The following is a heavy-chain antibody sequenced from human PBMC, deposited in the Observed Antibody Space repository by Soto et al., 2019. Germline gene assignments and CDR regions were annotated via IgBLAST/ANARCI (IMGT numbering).Heavy chain of an antibody. Sequence: RLSCAASGFTLGNCGMNWVRQTPGKGLEWVSYISDSGATKHYADSVKGRFTISRDNGKDSLYLQMNSLRDEDTAVYFCARCSRNSCYSYGVDVWGQGATVTVSS. CDR2: ISDSGATK. CDR3: ARCSRNSCYSYGVDV. CDR1: GFTLGNCG. V-gene: IGHV3-48*02. D-gene: IGHD2-15*01. J-gene: IGHJ6*02.